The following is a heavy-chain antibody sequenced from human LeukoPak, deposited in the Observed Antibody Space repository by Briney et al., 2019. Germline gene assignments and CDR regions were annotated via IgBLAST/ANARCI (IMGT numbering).Heavy chain of an antibody. CDR1: GFTFSDHW. J-gene: IGHJ6*03. Sequence: PGGSLRLSCAASGFTFSDHWMNWVRQAPGKGLEGVANINQDGSVKSYVDSVKGRFTISRDNAKNSLYLQMNSLRAEDTAVYYCARYGQNYYYMDVWGEGSTVIVSS. CDR3: ARYGQNYYYMDV. CDR2: INQDGSVK. V-gene: IGHV3-7*01. D-gene: IGHD3-10*01.